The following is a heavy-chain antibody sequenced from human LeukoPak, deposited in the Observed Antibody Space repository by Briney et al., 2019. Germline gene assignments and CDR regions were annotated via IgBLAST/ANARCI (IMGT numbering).Heavy chain of an antibody. Sequence: SETLSLTCAVSGGSIGSSNWWSWVRQPPGQGLEWIGEIYHSGSTNYNPSLKSRVTISVDKSKNQFSLKLSSVTAADTAVYYCARDSSGWPSGGAFDIWGQGTMVTVSS. D-gene: IGHD6-19*01. V-gene: IGHV4-4*02. CDR1: GGSIGSSNW. J-gene: IGHJ3*02. CDR3: ARDSSGWPSGGAFDI. CDR2: IYHSGST.